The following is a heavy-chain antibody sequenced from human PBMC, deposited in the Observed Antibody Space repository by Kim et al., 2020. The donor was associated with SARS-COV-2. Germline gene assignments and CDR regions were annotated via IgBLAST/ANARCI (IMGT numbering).Heavy chain of an antibody. V-gene: IGHV3-73*01. J-gene: IGHJ2*01. CDR2: IRSKTNSYAT. Sequence: GGSLRLSCAASGFTFSGSAMHWVRQASGKGLEWVGRIRSKTNSYATAYAASVKGRFTISRDDSRNTAYLQMNSLKTEDTAVYYCTTSYGGNSDWYFDLWGRGTLVTVSS. CDR1: GFTFSGSA. CDR3: TTSYGGNSDWYFDL. D-gene: IGHD4-17*01.